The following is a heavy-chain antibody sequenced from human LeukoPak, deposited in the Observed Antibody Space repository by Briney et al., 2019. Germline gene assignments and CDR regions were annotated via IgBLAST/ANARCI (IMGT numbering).Heavy chain of an antibody. CDR1: GFTLSNYN. J-gene: IGHJ6*03. CDR3: ARDFITMVRGVMVYYYYMDV. V-gene: IGHV3-21*01. D-gene: IGHD3-10*01. CDR2: ISSSSSYI. Sequence: GGSLRLSCAASGFTLSNYNMNWVRQAPGKGLEWVSSISSSSSYIYYADSVKGRFTISRDNAKNSLYLQMNSLRAEDTAVYYCARDFITMVRGVMVYYYYMDVWGKGTTVTISS.